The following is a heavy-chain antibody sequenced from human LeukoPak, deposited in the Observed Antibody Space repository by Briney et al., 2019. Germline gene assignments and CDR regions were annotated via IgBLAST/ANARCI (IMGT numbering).Heavy chain of an antibody. Sequence: GGSLRLSCAASGFTFSSYSMNWVRQAPGKGLEWVSCISSSSSYIYYADSAKGRFAISRDNSKNTLHLQMNSLRAEDTAVYYCAKSGYNRFDYWSQGTLVAVSS. V-gene: IGHV3-21*04. J-gene: IGHJ4*02. D-gene: IGHD5-24*01. CDR2: ISSSSSYI. CDR1: GFTFSSYS. CDR3: AKSGYNRFDY.